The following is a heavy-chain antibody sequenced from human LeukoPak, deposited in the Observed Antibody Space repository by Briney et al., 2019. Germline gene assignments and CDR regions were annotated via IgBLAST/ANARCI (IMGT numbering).Heavy chain of an antibody. D-gene: IGHD1-26*01. CDR1: GFTFSSYA. Sequence: GGSLRLSCAASGFTFSSYAMNWVRQAPGKGLEWVSVISGSGGSTYYADSVKGRFTISRDNSKNTLYLQMNSLRVDDTAVYYCAKDKLGASGDAFDIWGQGTVVTVSS. CDR2: ISGSGGST. CDR3: AKDKLGASGDAFDI. J-gene: IGHJ3*02. V-gene: IGHV3-23*01.